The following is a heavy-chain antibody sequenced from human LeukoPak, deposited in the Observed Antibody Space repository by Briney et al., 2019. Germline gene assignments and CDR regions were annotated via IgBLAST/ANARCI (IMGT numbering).Heavy chain of an antibody. D-gene: IGHD6-19*01. V-gene: IGHV1-18*01. CDR1: GYTFTSYG. CDR3: ERDLKMGYSSGRYSWGTGSSNDY. J-gene: IGHJ4*02. Sequence: GASVKVSCKASGYTFTSYGISWVRQAPGQGLEWMGWISAYNGNTNYAQKLQGRVTMTTDTSTSTAYMELRSLRSDDTAVYYCERDLKMGYSSGRYSWGTGSSNDYWGQGTLVTVSS. CDR2: ISAYNGNT.